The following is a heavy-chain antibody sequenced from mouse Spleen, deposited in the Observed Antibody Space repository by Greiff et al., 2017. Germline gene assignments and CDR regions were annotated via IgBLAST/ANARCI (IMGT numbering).Heavy chain of an antibody. J-gene: IGHJ1*01. Sequence: EVQRVESGGGLVKPGGSLKLSCAASGFTFSSYAMSWVRQTPEKRLEWVATISSGGSYTYYPDSVKGRFTISRDNAKNTLYLQMSSLRSEDTAMYYCASTTVVANWYFDVWGAGTTVTVSS. CDR3: ASTTVVANWYFDV. CDR2: ISSGGSYT. V-gene: IGHV5-9-3*01. CDR1: GFTFSSYA. D-gene: IGHD1-1*01.